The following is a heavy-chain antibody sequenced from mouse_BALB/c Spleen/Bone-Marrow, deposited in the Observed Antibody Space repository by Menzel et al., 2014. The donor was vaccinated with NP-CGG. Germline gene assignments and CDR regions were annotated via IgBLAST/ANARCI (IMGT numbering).Heavy chain of an antibody. Sequence: EVHLVESGGGLAQPGGSRKLSCAASGFAFSSFGLHWVRQAPGKGLEWVAYISSGSSTIYYADTVKGRFTISRDNPKNTLFLQMTSLRSEDTAMYDCVRSYDSYAMAFWGQGASVTVSS. V-gene: IGHV5-17*02. CDR1: GFAFSSFG. J-gene: IGHJ4*01. D-gene: IGHD2-10*02. CDR3: VRSYDSYAMAF. CDR2: ISSGSSTI.